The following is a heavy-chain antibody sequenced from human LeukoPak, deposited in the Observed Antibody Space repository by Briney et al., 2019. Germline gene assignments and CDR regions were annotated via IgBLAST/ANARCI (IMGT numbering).Heavy chain of an antibody. J-gene: IGHJ4*02. Sequence: PSQTLSLTCSVSGGSMSSHYWSWIRQPPGKGLEWFGYIYYSGSTNYNPSLKSRVTISVDTSKNQFSLKLSSVTAADTAVYYCARQILGTTLYFDYWGQGTLVTVSS. CDR1: GGSMSSHY. CDR2: IYYSGST. CDR3: ARQILGTTLYFDY. V-gene: IGHV4-59*08. D-gene: IGHD1-26*01.